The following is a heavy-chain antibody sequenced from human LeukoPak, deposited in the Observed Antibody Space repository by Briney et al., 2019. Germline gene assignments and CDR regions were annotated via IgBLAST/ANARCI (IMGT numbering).Heavy chain of an antibody. CDR3: ARARIVGARFGAFDI. V-gene: IGHV1-2*06. CDR1: GYTFSGYY. D-gene: IGHD1-26*01. J-gene: IGHJ3*02. CDR2: INPNSGDT. Sequence: ASVKVSCKASGYTFSGYYMHWVRQAPGQGLEWMGRINPNSGDTNYAQKFQGRVTMTRDTSISTAYMELSRLRSDDTAVYYCARARIVGARFGAFDIWGQGTMVTVSS.